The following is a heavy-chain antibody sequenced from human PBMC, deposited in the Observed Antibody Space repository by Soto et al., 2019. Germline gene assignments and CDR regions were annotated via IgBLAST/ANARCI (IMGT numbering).Heavy chain of an antibody. CDR1: GYSISSDNW. J-gene: IGHJ4*02. CDR2: IHYSGST. Sequence: SETLSLTCAVSGYSISSDNWWVWIRQSPGKGLEWIGYIHYSGSTYYNPSLKGRLTMSVDTSKNQFSLEVSSVTAVDTAVYYCATKGNGIYYFDYWGQGTLVTVSS. D-gene: IGHD1-26*01. CDR3: ATKGNGIYYFDY. V-gene: IGHV4-28*01.